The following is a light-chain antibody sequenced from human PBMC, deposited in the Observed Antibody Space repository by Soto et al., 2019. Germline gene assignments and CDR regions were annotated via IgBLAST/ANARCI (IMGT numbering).Light chain of an antibody. Sequence: EIVLTQSPGTLSLSPGQRATLSCRTSQSVSRYLAWYQQKPGQAPRLLIYDASTRATGISARFSGSGSGTDFTLTISSLEFEDFAVYYCQQRSNGPVTFGQGTKVEVK. CDR1: QSVSRY. CDR2: DAS. V-gene: IGKV3-11*01. CDR3: QQRSNGPVT. J-gene: IGKJ1*01.